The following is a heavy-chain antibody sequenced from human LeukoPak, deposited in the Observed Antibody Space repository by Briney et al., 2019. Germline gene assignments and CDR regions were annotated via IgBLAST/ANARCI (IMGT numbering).Heavy chain of an antibody. CDR2: ISGSGDNT. CDR3: AKRSGYTTGWFFDF. J-gene: IGHJ4*02. D-gene: IGHD6-19*01. V-gene: IGHV3-23*01. CDR1: GFSFSSYA. Sequence: GGSLRLSCAASGFSFSSYAMSWVRQAPGKGLEWVSSISGSGDNTYYAESVKGRFTISRDNSKNTLFLQMNSLRAEDTAVFYCAKRSGYTTGWFFDFWGQGSLVTVSS.